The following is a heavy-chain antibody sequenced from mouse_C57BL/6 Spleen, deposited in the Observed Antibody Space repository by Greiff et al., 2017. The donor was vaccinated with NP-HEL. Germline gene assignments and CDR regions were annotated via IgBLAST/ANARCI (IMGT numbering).Heavy chain of an antibody. Sequence: VQLKQSGAELVRPGASVKLSCTASGFNIKDDYMHWVKQRPEQGLEWIGWIDPENGDTEYASKFQGKATITADTSSSTAYLQLRSLTSGDTAVYYCTTYGWGFADGGQGTLVTVAA. V-gene: IGHV14-4*01. D-gene: IGHD1-1*02. CDR1: GFNIKDDY. CDR3: TTYGWGFAD. J-gene: IGHJ3*01. CDR2: IDPENGDT.